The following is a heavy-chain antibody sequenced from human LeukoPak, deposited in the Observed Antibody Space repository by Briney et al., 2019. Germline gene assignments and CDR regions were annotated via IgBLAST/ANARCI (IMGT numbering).Heavy chain of an antibody. D-gene: IGHD6-13*01. CDR3: ARESRRIAAAGPSYYMDV. V-gene: IGHV4-61*02. CDR2: IYTSGST. J-gene: IGHJ6*03. CDR1: GGSISSGSYY. Sequence: SETLSLTCTVSGGSISSGSYYWSWIRQPAGKGLEWIGRIYTSGSTNYNPSLKSRVTISVDTSKNQFSLKLSSVTAADTAVYYCARESRRIAAAGPSYYMDVWGRETTVTVSS.